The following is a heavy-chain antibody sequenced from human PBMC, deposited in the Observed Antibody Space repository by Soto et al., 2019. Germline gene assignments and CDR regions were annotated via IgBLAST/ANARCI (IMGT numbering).Heavy chain of an antibody. CDR2: IYSSGST. J-gene: IGHJ4*02. V-gene: IGHV4-61*01. CDR1: GDSVTGDSYY. CDR3: ARDIRGYSRAFDY. D-gene: IGHD5-18*01. Sequence: ETLSLTCTVSGDSVTGDSYYWTWIRQPPGKGLEWIGHIYSSGSTKYNPSLQSRVTISLDTSSNQFSLELTSVTAADTAIYYCARDIRGYSRAFDYWGQGTLVTVSS.